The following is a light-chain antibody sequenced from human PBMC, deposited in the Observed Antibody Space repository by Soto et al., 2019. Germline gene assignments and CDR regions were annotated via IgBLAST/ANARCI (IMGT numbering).Light chain of an antibody. V-gene: IGLV2-23*02. CDR1: TNDVGSYNL. CDR3: CSWAGSSTFKF. J-gene: IGLJ1*01. Sequence: QSALTQPSSVAGSPGQSITISCTGTTNDVGSYNLVSWYQQPPGKAPKLMIYEVSRLPSGGSNRFSGSKSGNTASLTISGLPADDEADYYSCSWAGSSTFKFFGSGTQRTV. CDR2: EVS.